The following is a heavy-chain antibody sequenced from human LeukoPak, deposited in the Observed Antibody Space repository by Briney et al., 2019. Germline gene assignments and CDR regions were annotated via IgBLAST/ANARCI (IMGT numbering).Heavy chain of an antibody. CDR1: RGTFSSYA. D-gene: IGHD1-20*01. CDR3: ARGRITGTTREWFDP. J-gene: IGHJ5*02. Sequence: SVKVSCMASRGTFSSYAISWVRQAPGQGLEWMGRIIPILGIANYAQKFQGRVTITADKSTSTAYMELSSLRYEDTAVYYCARGRITGTTREWFDPWGQGTLVTVSS. CDR2: IIPILGIA. V-gene: IGHV1-69*04.